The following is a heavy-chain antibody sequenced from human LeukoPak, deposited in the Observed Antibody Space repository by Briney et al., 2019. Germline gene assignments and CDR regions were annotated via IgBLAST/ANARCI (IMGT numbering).Heavy chain of an antibody. CDR3: ARGYCTSTSCYGVAAFDI. D-gene: IGHD2-2*01. V-gene: IGHV3-20*04. J-gene: IGHJ3*02. CDR1: GFTFDDYG. CDR2: INWNGSST. Sequence: PGGSLRLSCAASGFTFDDYGMSWVRQAPGKGLEWVSGINWNGSSTGYADSVKGRFTISRNNAKNSLYLQMNCLRAEDTTLYYCARGYCTSTSCYGVAAFDIWGQGTMVTVSP.